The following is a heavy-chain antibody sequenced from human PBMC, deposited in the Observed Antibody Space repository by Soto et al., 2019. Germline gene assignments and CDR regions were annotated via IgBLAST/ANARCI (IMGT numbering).Heavy chain of an antibody. CDR1: GFTFSSYG. CDR2: IWYDGSNK. J-gene: IGHJ4*02. Sequence: QVQLVESGGGVVQPGRSLRLSCAASGFTFSSYGMHWVRQAPGKGLEWVAVIWYDGSNKYYADSVKGRFTISRDNSKNTLYLQMNSLRAEDTAVYYCARDPVATAYYFDYWGQGTLVTVSS. D-gene: IGHD5-12*01. CDR3: ARDPVATAYYFDY. V-gene: IGHV3-33*01.